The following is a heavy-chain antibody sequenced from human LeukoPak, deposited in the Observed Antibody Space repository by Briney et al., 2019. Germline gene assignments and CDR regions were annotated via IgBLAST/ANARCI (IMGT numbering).Heavy chain of an antibody. CDR3: AKASGSTGYYYFDS. CDR2: ITSNGGTT. Sequence: GGSLRLSCVASGFSLSTYDMYWVRQAPGKGLEYVSAITSNGGTTYYENSVKGRFTISRDTSKNTLFLQIDSLRAEDTAVYYCAKASGSTGYYYFDSWGQGTLVTVSS. D-gene: IGHD3-22*01. CDR1: GFSLSTYD. J-gene: IGHJ4*02. V-gene: IGHV3-64*01.